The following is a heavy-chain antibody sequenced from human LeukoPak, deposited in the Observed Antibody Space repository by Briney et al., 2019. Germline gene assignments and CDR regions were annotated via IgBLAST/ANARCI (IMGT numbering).Heavy chain of an antibody. V-gene: IGHV1-69*01. J-gene: IGHJ4*02. CDR2: IIPIFGTA. CDR1: GGTFSSYA. CDR3: ARGGEGATFYFDY. D-gene: IGHD1-26*01. Sequence: SVKLSCNASGGTFSSYAISWERQAPGQGLEWMGGIIPIFGTANYAQKLQGRVPITADDSTSTAYMELSSLRSEDTAVYFCARGGEGATFYFDYWGQGTLVTVSS.